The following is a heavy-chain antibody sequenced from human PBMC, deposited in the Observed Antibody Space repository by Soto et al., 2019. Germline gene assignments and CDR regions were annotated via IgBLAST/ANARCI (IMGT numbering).Heavy chain of an antibody. CDR2: MNPNSGNT. V-gene: IGHV1-8*01. J-gene: IGHJ4*02. Sequence: ASVKVSCKASGYTFTSYDINWVRQATGQGCEWMGWMNPNSGNTGYAQKFQGRVTMTRNTSISTAYMELSSLRSEDTAVYYCARGRVTTTRIGSYYFDYWGQGTLVTVSS. CDR1: GYTFTSYD. D-gene: IGHD4-17*01. CDR3: ARGRVTTTRIGSYYFDY.